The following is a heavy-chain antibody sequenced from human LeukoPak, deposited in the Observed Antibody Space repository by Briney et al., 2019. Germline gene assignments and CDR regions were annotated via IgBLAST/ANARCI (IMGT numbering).Heavy chain of an antibody. J-gene: IGHJ4*02. CDR3: ARDRHPKVPAAISRGPFDY. Sequence: GGSLRLSCAASGFTFSSYAMHWVRQAPGKGLEWVAVISYDGSNKYYADTVKGRFTISRDNSKNTLYLQMNSLRAEDTAVYYCARDRHPKVPAAISRGPFDYWGQGTLVTVSS. CDR2: ISYDGSNK. V-gene: IGHV3-30-3*01. D-gene: IGHD2-2*01. CDR1: GFTFSSYA.